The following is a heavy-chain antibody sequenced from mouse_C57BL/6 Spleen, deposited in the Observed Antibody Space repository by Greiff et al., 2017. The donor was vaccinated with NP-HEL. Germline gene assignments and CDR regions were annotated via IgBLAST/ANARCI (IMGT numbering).Heavy chain of an antibody. V-gene: IGHV6-6*01. CDR3: TGSYYGSSYNDDYAMDY. J-gene: IGHJ4*01. Sequence: EVKLEESGGGLVQPGGSMKLSCAASGFTFSDAWMDWVRQSPEKGLEWVGEIRNKDNNHATYYAVSVKGRFTIARDDSKSSVYLQMNSLRAEDTGIYYCTGSYYGSSYNDDYAMDYWGQGTSVTVSS. CDR1: GFTFSDAW. D-gene: IGHD1-1*01. CDR2: IRNKDNNHAT.